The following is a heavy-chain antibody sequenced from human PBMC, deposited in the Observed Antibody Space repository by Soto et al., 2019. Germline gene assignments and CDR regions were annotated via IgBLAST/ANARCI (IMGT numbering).Heavy chain of an antibody. Sequence: LSLTCAASGFTFSSYAMSWVRQAPGKGLEWVSAISGSGGSTYYADSVKGRFTISRDNSKNTLYLQMNSLRAEDTAVYYCVKDLTGSGGYSYGYFAFDIWGQGTMVTVSS. J-gene: IGHJ3*02. CDR1: GFTFSSYA. CDR2: ISGSGGST. CDR3: VKDLTGSGGYSYGYFAFDI. D-gene: IGHD5-18*01. V-gene: IGHV3-23*01.